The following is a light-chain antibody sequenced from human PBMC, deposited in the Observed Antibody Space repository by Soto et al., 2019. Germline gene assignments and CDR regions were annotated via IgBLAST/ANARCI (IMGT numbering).Light chain of an antibody. CDR2: EVT. CDR3: GSYSSTDTPFV. CDR1: RTDVGGYNY. J-gene: IGLJ1*01. Sequence: QSALAQPSSVSGSPGQSITISCTGTRTDVGGYNYVSWYQHHSGKAPKLLIYEVTNWPSGISDRFSGSKSVNTASLTISGLQAEDESDYYCGSYSSTDTPFVFGTGTKVTVL. V-gene: IGLV2-14*01.